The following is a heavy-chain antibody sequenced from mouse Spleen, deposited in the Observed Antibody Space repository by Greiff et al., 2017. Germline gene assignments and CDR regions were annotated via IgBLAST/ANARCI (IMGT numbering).Heavy chain of an antibody. V-gene: IGHV5-17*02. CDR2: ISSGSSNI. J-gene: IGHJ3*01. CDR3: ARGGGNCVSWFAY. CDR1: GFTFSSIG. D-gene: IGHD2-1*01. Sequence: EVKLEESGGGLVQPGGSRKLSCAASGFTFSSIGMHWVRQAPEKGLEWVAYISSGSSNIYYADTVKGRFTISRDNPKNTLFLQMTSLRSEDTAMYYCARGGGNCVSWFAYWGQGTLVTVSA.